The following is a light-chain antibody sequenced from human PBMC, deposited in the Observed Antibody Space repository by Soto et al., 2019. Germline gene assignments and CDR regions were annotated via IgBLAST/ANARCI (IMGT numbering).Light chain of an antibody. Sequence: DIQMAQSPSSLSASVGDRVTITCRAGQNIAKYLNWYQQKPGKAPLLLIYETSKLEIGVPSRFAGSGSGTDFTLTISSLQPEDFETYYCQETYSKPPTFGGGTKVDIX. CDR3: QETYSKPPT. V-gene: IGKV1-39*01. J-gene: IGKJ4*01. CDR1: QNIAKY. CDR2: ETS.